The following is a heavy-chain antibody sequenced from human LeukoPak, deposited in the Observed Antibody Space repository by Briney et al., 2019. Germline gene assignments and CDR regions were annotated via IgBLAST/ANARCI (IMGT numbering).Heavy chain of an antibody. Sequence: GGSLRLSCATSGFTFSTYEFNWVRQAPGKGLEWVSYISSSGSMIYYAGSVRGRFTVSRDDAKNSLYLQMNSLRAEDTAVYYCARETLNWGGDCYDYWGQGTLVTVSS. D-gene: IGHD2-21*02. CDR1: GFTFSTYE. CDR3: ARETLNWGGDCYDY. J-gene: IGHJ4*02. CDR2: ISSSGSMI. V-gene: IGHV3-48*03.